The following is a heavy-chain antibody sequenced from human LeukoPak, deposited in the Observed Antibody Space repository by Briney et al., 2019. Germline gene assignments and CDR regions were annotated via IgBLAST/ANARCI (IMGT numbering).Heavy chain of an antibody. J-gene: IGHJ4*02. D-gene: IGHD2-2*01. Sequence: QAGGSLRLSWGAAGFTFSSYAMSWVRQAPGRWLGWVLAISGCGGRTYYEDSVKGRFAITRDNSKHMLYLQMNRLRAEDTGVYYCAKDLYCSSASCEGCFDYWGQGALVTVSS. CDR1: GFTFSSYA. V-gene: IGHV3-23*01. CDR3: AKDLYCSSASCEGCFDY. CDR2: ISGCGGRT.